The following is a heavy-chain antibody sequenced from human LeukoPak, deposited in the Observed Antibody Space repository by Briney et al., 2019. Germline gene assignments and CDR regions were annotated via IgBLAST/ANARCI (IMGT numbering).Heavy chain of an antibody. CDR3: AREVDILTVTYAFDI. CDR1: RYTFTSYD. D-gene: IGHD3-9*01. J-gene: IGHJ3*02. CDR2: MNPNSGNT. V-gene: IGHV1-8*01. Sequence: ASVKVSCKASRYTFTSYDINWVGQATGQEVEWLGWMNPNSGNTGYAQKFQGRVTMTRNTSISTAYMELSSLRSEDTAVYYCAREVDILTVTYAFDIWGQGTMVTVSS.